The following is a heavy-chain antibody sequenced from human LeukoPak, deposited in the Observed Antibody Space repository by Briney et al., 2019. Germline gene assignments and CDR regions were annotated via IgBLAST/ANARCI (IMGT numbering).Heavy chain of an antibody. J-gene: IGHJ4*02. CDR1: GFTISSYA. Sequence: GGSLRLSCATSGFTISSYAMSWVRQAPGKGLEWVSGITSIGSGGGTYYADSVKGRFTISRDNSKNTLYLQMNSLRAEDTAVYYCAKRVSSGWYSDYWGQGTLVTVSS. V-gene: IGHV3-23*01. D-gene: IGHD6-19*01. CDR3: AKRVSSGWYSDY. CDR2: ITSIGSGGGT.